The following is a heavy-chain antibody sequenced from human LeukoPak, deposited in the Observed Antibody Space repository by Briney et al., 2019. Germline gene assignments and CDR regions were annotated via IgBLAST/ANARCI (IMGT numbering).Heavy chain of an antibody. J-gene: IGHJ4*02. CDR1: GYTFTRYF. D-gene: IGHD2-15*01. V-gene: IGHV1-46*01. CDR3: AGEGGGGIDIEPSFDY. CDR2: INPSGGST. Sequence: GASVKVSCKASGYTFTRYFIHWVRQAPGRGLEWMGTINPSGGSTGYAQKFQGRVTMTRDTSTSTVYMELSSLRSEDTAVYYCAGEGGGGIDIEPSFDYWGQGTLVTVSS.